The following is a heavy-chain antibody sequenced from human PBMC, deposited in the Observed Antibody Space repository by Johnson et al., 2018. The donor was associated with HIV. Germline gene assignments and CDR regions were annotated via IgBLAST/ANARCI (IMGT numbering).Heavy chain of an antibody. Sequence: QVQLVESGGGVVQPGRSLRLSCAASGFTFSSYAMHWVRQAPGKGLEWVSGISWNGGSTGYADSVKGRFTISRDNSKNTLYLQMNSLRAEDTAVYYCAKERMGLAYCGGDCWEDAFDIWGQGTMVTVSS. J-gene: IGHJ3*02. D-gene: IGHD2-21*01. CDR1: GFTFSSYA. V-gene: IGHV3-NL1*01. CDR2: ISWNGGST. CDR3: AKERMGLAYCGGDCWEDAFDI.